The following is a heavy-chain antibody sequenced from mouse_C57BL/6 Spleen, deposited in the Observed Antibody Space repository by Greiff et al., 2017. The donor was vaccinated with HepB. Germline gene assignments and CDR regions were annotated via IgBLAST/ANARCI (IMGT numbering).Heavy chain of an antibody. Sequence: VQLQQPGAELVRPGSSVKLSCKASGYTFTSYWMHWVKQRPIQGLEWIGNIDPSDSETHYNQKFKDKATLTVDKSSSTAYMQLSSLTSEDSAVYYCARDLYYSNYSWFAYWGQGTLVTVSA. CDR2: IDPSDSET. D-gene: IGHD2-5*01. CDR3: ARDLYYSNYSWFAY. V-gene: IGHV1-52*01. J-gene: IGHJ3*01. CDR1: GYTFTSYW.